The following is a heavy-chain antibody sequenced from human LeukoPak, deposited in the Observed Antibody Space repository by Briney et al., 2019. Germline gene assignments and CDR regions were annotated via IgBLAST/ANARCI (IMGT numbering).Heavy chain of an antibody. J-gene: IGHJ6*02. CDR2: IYYSGST. D-gene: IGHD3-22*01. CDR1: GGSISSYY. CDR3: ARSYYYDSSGYYFPFYYYYYGMDV. V-gene: IGHV4-59*01. Sequence: SETLSLTCTVSGGSISSYYWSWIRQPPGKGLEWIGYIYYSGSTNYNPSLKSRVTISVDTSKNQFSLKLSSVTAADTAVYHCARSYYYDSSGYYFPFYYYYYGMDVWGQGTTVTVSS.